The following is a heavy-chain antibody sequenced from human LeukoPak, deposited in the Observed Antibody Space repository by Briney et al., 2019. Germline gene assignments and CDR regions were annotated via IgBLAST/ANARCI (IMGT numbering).Heavy chain of an antibody. CDR2: LYSDGNT. D-gene: IGHD1-14*01. Sequence: GGSLRLSCAASGFTVITNDMTWVRQAPGEGLGWVSVLYSDGNTNYADSVQGRFTLPRDNSKHTLYLEMNSLSPDDTAVYYCARGVEPLAANTLAYWGQGTLVTVSS. V-gene: IGHV3-53*01. CDR3: ARGVEPLAANTLAY. CDR1: GFTVITND. J-gene: IGHJ4*02.